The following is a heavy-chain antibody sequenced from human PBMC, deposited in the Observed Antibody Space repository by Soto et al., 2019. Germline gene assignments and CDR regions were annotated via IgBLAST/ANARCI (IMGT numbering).Heavy chain of an antibody. J-gene: IGHJ4*02. CDR3: EKEADSSGYYPYYFDY. CDR2: ISYDGSNK. CDR1: GFTFSSYG. D-gene: IGHD3-22*01. Sequence: PGGSLRLSCAASGFTFSSYGMHWVRQAPGKGLEWVAVISYDGSNKYYADSVKGRFTISRDNSKNTLYLQMNSLRAEDTAVYYCEKEADSSGYYPYYFDYWGQGTLVTVSS. V-gene: IGHV3-30*18.